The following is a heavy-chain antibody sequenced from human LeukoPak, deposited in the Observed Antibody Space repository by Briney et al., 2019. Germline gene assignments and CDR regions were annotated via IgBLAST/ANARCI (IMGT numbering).Heavy chain of an antibody. CDR3: ARDDHYNYYYMDV. CDR2: ISSSSSTI. CDR1: GFIFSTYS. J-gene: IGHJ6*03. V-gene: IGHV3-48*01. Sequence: GGSLRLSCAASGFIFSTYSMNWVRQAPGKGLEWVSYISSSSSTIYYADSVKGRFTISRDNAENSLYMQMNSLGAEDTAVYYCARDDHYNYYYMDVWGKGTTVTVSS.